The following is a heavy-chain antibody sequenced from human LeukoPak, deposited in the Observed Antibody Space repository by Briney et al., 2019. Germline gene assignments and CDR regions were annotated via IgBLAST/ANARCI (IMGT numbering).Heavy chain of an antibody. J-gene: IGHJ4*02. CDR2: ISSNGGST. CDR3: ARGGWNYFDY. CDR1: GFTFSSYG. V-gene: IGHV3-64*01. D-gene: IGHD2-15*01. Sequence: GGSLRLSCAASGFTFSSYGMHWVRQAPGKGLEYVSAISSNGGSTYYANSVKGRFTISRDNSKNTLYLQMGSLRAEDMAVYYCARGGWNYFDYWGQGTLVTVSS.